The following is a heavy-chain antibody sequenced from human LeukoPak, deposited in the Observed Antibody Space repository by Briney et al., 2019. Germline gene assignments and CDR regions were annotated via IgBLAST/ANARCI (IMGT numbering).Heavy chain of an antibody. V-gene: IGHV3-23*01. D-gene: IGHD6-13*01. CDR1: GFTFSSYA. J-gene: IGHJ5*02. CDR3: AKDLGHSSSWYNWFDP. CDR2: ISGSGGST. Sequence: PGGSLRLSCAASGFTFSSYAMSWVRQAPGKGLEWVSAISGSGGSTYYADSVKGRFTISRDNSKNTLYLQMNSLRAEDTAVYYCAKDLGHSSSWYNWFDPWGQGTLVTVSS.